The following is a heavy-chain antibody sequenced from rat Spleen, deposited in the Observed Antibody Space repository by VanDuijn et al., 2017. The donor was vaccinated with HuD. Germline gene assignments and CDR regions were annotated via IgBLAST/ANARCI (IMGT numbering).Heavy chain of an antibody. CDR1: GFTFSHYD. Sequence: EVQLVESGGGLVQPGRSLKLSCAASGFTFSHYDMAWVRQAPKKGLEWVAFINYDVSSTFYRDSVKGRFTISRDNAKSTLSLQMDSLRSEDTASYYCVRHGYTRYYFDYWGQGVMVTVSS. D-gene: IGHD1-9*01. CDR3: VRHGYTRYYFDY. V-gene: IGHV5-7*01. J-gene: IGHJ2*01. CDR2: INYDVSST.